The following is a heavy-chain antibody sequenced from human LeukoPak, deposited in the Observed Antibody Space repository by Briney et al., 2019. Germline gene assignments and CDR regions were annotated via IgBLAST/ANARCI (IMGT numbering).Heavy chain of an antibody. J-gene: IGHJ4*02. CDR1: GFTFSSFG. V-gene: IGHV3-33*01. Sequence: GRSLRLSCTASGFTFSSFGMHWVRQAPGKGLEWVTFIWSDGSNKYSAGSLKGRFTISRDNSKNTLYLQMNSLRAEDTAVYYCARDRDHYGSGTYTPFDYWGQGTLVTVSS. D-gene: IGHD3-10*01. CDR2: IWSDGSNK. CDR3: ARDRDHYGSGTYTPFDY.